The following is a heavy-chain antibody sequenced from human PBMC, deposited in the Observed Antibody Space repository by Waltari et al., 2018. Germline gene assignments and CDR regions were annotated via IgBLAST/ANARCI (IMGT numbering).Heavy chain of an antibody. J-gene: IGHJ5*02. V-gene: IGHV1-8*02. CDR3: ARGRDVHAGFDYNWFDH. Sequence: VQLVQSGAAVMTPGASVMVSCTASGCTFSTPATTWVRKAPGQGLAWMGWMNPNNGDTGFAHKFQGRVTLSRDTSIETVYMELSSLTSDDTALYYCARGRDVHAGFDYNWFDHWGHGTLVTVSS. CDR2: MNPNNGDT. CDR1: GCTFSTPA. D-gene: IGHD5-12*01.